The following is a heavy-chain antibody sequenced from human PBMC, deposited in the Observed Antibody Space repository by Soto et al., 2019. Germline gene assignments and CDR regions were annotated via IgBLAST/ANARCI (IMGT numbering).Heavy chain of an antibody. J-gene: IGHJ4*02. CDR1: FPLISSV. Sequence: FPLISSVSSWVVQAQGKGLEWVSTISGSGGSTYYADSVKGRFTISRDNSKNTLYLQMNSLRAEDTAVYYCATLGDYYDSSGYWPSFDYWGQGTLVTVSS. CDR3: ATLGDYYDSSGYWPSFDY. V-gene: IGHV3-23*01. D-gene: IGHD3-22*01. CDR2: ISGSGGST.